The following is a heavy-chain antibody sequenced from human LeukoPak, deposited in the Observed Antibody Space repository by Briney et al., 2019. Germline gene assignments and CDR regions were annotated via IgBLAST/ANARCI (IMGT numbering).Heavy chain of an antibody. V-gene: IGHV4-31*03. CDR1: GGSISSGGYY. Sequence: SETLSLTCTVSGGSISSGGYYWSWIRQHPGKGLEWIGYIYYSGSTYYNPSLKSRVTISVDTSKNQFSLKLSSVTAADTAVYYCARAYHYDMLPGYNWFDPWGQGTRVTVSS. D-gene: IGHD3-9*01. J-gene: IGHJ5*02. CDR2: IYYSGST. CDR3: ARAYHYDMLPGYNWFDP.